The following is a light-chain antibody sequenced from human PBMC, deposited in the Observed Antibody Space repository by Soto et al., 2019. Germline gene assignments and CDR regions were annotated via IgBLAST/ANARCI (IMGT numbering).Light chain of an antibody. J-gene: IGKJ1*01. CDR3: QQTYKTPLT. CDR1: QSISNY. V-gene: IGKV1-39*01. Sequence: DIQMTQPPSSLSASVGDRVTITCRASQSISNYLNGYQQRPGKAPKLLIYLASILSSGVPSKFSGSRSGTDFTLTISVLQPEASATYYCQQTYKTPLTFGQGTKVEIK. CDR2: LAS.